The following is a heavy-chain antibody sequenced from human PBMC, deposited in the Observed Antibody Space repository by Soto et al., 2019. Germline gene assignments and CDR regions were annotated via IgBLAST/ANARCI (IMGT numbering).Heavy chain of an antibody. J-gene: IGHJ6*02. CDR1: GFTFGDYA. Sequence: PGGSLRLSCTTSGFTFGDYAMSWSRQAPGKGLEWVGVIRSKAYGGTTDYAASVKGRFTISRDDSKSIAYLQMNSLKSEDTGVYYCTKYTYKRRYAYYGMDVWGHGTTVTVYS. CDR2: IRSKAYGGTT. CDR3: TKYTYKRRYAYYGMDV. D-gene: IGHD1-1*01. V-gene: IGHV3-49*03.